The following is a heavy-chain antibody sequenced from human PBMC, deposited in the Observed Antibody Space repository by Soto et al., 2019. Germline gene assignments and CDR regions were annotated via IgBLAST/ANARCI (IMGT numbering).Heavy chain of an antibody. CDR2: INPNSGGT. D-gene: IGHD3-10*01. Sequence: ASVKVSCKASGYTFTGYYMHWVRQAPGQGLEWMGWINPNSGGTNYAQKFQGWVTMTRDTSISTAYMELSRLRSDDTAVYYCARDHRTLLLWFGEPLYAFDIRAQGTMVPVSS. CDR3: ARDHRTLLLWFGEPLYAFDI. V-gene: IGHV1-2*04. J-gene: IGHJ3*02. CDR1: GYTFTGYY.